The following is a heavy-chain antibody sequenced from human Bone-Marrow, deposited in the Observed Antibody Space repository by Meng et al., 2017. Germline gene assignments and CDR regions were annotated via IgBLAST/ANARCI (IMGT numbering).Heavy chain of an antibody. D-gene: IGHD4-17*01. V-gene: IGHV4-4*02. J-gene: IGHJ5*02. CDR3: ARRVSGSGLTTDWFDP. CDR2: IYHSGST. Sequence: QGQLQEPGPGLVRPSGTRSLTCAVSGGSISSSNWWSWGRQPPGKGLEWIGEIYHSGSTNYNPSLKSRVTISVDKSKNQFSLKLSSVTAADTAVYYCARRVSGSGLTTDWFDPWGQGTLVTVSS. CDR1: GGSISSSNW.